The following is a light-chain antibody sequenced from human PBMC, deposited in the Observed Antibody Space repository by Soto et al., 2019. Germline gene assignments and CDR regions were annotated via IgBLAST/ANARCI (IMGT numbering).Light chain of an antibody. CDR3: QQYNSYWT. V-gene: IGKV1-5*03. CDR1: QSISSW. J-gene: IGKJ1*01. CDR2: KAS. Sequence: DIQMSQSPSTLSATGGERVRITCRASQSISSWLAWYQQKPGKAPKLLIYKASSLESGVPSRFSGSGSGTEFTLTISSLRPDDFATYYCQQYNSYWTFGQGT.